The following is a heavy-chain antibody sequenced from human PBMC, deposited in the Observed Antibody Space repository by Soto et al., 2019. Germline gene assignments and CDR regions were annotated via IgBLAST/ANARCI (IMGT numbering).Heavy chain of an antibody. CDR3: AADTDYGDFSYFDY. J-gene: IGHJ4*02. CDR2: IVVGSGNT. D-gene: IGHD4-17*01. V-gene: IGHV1-58*01. CDR1: GFTFTSSA. Sequence: SVKVSCKASGFTFTSSAVQWVRQARGQRLEWIGWIVVGSGNTNYAQKFQERVTITRDMSTSTAYMELSSLRSEDTAVYYCAADTDYGDFSYFDYWGQGTLVTVS.